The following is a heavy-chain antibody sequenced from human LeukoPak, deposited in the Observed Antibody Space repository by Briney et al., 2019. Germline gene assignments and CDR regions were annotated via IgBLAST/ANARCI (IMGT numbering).Heavy chain of an antibody. D-gene: IGHD3-9*01. V-gene: IGHV1-18*01. CDR2: VSIYNDNT. CDR1: GYSFTDYD. CDR3: ARTGHYQFDS. J-gene: IGHJ4*02. Sequence: ASVKVSCKASGYSFTDYDFSWVRQAPGQGLEWLGWVSIYNDNTNYAREFQDRITMTTDTSTSTAYMELKSLTSDDTAVYFCARTGHYQFDSWGQGTLVTVSS.